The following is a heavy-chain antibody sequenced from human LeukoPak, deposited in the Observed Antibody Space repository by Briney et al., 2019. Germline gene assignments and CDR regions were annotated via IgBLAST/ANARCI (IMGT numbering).Heavy chain of an antibody. CDR2: IIPILGIA. J-gene: IGHJ4*02. CDR1: GGTFSSYA. Sequence: SVTLSCKASGGTFSSYAISWVRQAPGQGLEWMGRIIPILGIANYSQKFQGRVTITADKSTSTAYMELSSLRSEDTAVYYCARDRVEYSSSAGDYWGQGTLVTVSS. D-gene: IGHD6-6*01. CDR3: ARDRVEYSSSAGDY. V-gene: IGHV1-69*04.